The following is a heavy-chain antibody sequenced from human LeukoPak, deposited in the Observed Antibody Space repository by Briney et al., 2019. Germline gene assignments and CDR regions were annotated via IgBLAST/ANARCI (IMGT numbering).Heavy chain of an antibody. D-gene: IGHD2-15*01. CDR2: ISSSPINI. CDR1: GFTFSDYG. Sequence: PGGSLRLSCAASGFTFSDYGMNWVRQAPGKGLEWVSYISSSPINIYYADSVRGRFTISRDNAKNSLYLQMNSLRVEDTAVYYCARGWGERGKCRGGTCNNPQFDYWGRGTLVTVSS. CDR3: ARGWGERGKCRGGTCNNPQFDY. V-gene: IGHV3-48*03. J-gene: IGHJ4*02.